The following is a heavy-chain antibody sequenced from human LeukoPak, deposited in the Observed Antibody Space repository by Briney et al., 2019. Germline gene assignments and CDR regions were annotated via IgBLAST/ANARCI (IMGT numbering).Heavy chain of an antibody. D-gene: IGHD5-18*01. CDR2: INHSGST. V-gene: IGHV4-34*01. J-gene: IGHJ6*03. CDR1: GGSFSGYC. Sequence: SETLSLTCAVYGGSFSGYCWSWIRQPPGKGLEWIGEINHSGSTNYNPSLKSRVTISVDTSKNQFSLKLSSVTAADTAVYYCARVGYSYGYFGYYYYYMDVWGKGTTVTVSS. CDR3: ARVGYSYGYFGYYYYYMDV.